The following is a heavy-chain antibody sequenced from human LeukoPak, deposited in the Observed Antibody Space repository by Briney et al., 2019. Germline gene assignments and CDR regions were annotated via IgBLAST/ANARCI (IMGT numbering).Heavy chain of an antibody. CDR1: GFTFSSYG. J-gene: IGHJ5*01. CDR3: ARDRGYCRSTSCYSYWFDS. CDR2: IRYDGSNK. V-gene: IGHV3-30*02. D-gene: IGHD2-2*03. Sequence: GGSLRLSCAASGFTFSSYGMHWVRQAPGKGLEWVAFIRYDGSNKYYADSVKGRFTISRDNADNSLYLQMNSLRGEDTAVYYCARDRGYCRSTSCYSYWFDSWGQGTLVTVSS.